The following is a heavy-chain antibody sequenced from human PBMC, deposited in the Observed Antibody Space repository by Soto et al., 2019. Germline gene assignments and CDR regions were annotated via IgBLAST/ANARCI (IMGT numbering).Heavy chain of an antibody. D-gene: IGHD3-22*01. CDR2: IIPIFGTA. CDR3: EGRYYASTASSDYFDY. J-gene: IGHJ4*02. Sequence: ASVKVSCKASGGTFSSYAISWVRQAPGQGLEWMGGIIPIFGTANYAQKFQGRVTITADESTSTAYMELSSLRSEDTAVYYCEGRYYASTASSDYFDYWGQGTLVTVSS. V-gene: IGHV1-69*13. CDR1: GGTFSSYA.